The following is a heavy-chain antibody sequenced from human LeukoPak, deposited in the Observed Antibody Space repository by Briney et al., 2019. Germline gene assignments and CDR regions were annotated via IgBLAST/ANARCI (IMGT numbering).Heavy chain of an antibody. Sequence: SETLSLTCAVYGGSFSGYYWSWIRQPPGKGLEWIGVINHSGSTNYNPSLKSRVTISVDTSKNQFSLKLSSVTAADTAVYYCAREYCSSTSCSLDYWGQGTLVTVSS. D-gene: IGHD2-2*01. CDR3: AREYCSSTSCSLDY. CDR2: INHSGST. CDR1: GGSFSGYY. V-gene: IGHV4-34*01. J-gene: IGHJ4*02.